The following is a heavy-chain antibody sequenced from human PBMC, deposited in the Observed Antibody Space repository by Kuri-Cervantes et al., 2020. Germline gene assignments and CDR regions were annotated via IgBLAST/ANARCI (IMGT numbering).Heavy chain of an antibody. CDR2: INPNSGGA. CDR3: ARYQLLGSPDY. V-gene: IGHV1-2*02. J-gene: IGHJ4*02. CDR1: GYTFTSYY. Sequence: ASVKVSCKASGYTFTSYYMHWVRQAPGQGLEWMGWINPNSGGANYAQKFQGRVTMTRDTSISTAYMELSRLRSDDTAVYYCARYQLLGSPDYWGQGTLVTVSS. D-gene: IGHD2-2*01.